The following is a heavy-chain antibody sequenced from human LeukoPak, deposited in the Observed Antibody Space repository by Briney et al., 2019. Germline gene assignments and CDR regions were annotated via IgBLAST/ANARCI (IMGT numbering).Heavy chain of an antibody. CDR1: GYTFTSYD. CDR2: MNPNSGNT. J-gene: IGHJ6*02. Sequence: GASVKVSCKASGYTFTSYDINWVRQATGQGLEWMGWMNPNSGNTGYAQKFQGRVTMTRNTSISTAYMELSSLRSEDTAVYYCARRCSSTSCYYYYGMDVWGQGTTVTVSS. D-gene: IGHD2-2*01. CDR3: ARRCSSTSCYYYYGMDV. V-gene: IGHV1-8*01.